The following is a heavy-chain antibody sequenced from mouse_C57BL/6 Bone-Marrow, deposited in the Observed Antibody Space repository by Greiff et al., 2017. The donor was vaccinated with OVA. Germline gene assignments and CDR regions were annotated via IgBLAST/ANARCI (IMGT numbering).Heavy chain of an antibody. D-gene: IGHD1-1*01. CDR3: ARSYCYGSRRYFDV. J-gene: IGHJ1*03. Sequence: QVQLKQSGAELARPGASVKLSCKASGYTFTSYGLSWVKQRSGQGLVWIGEFFPRSGNTYYNEKFKGKATLTADKSSSTTYMELRSLTADDSAIYFCARSYCYGSRRYFDVWGTGTTVTVSS. CDR2: FFPRSGNT. CDR1: GYTFTSYG. V-gene: IGHV1-81*01.